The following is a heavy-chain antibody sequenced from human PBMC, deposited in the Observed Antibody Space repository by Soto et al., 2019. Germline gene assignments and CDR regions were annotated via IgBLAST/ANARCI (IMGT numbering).Heavy chain of an antibody. CDR1: GGSISNYY. D-gene: IGHD3-22*01. CDR2: IYYSGST. CDR3: ARAPYYYDSSGDYYPFDC. J-gene: IGHJ4*02. V-gene: IGHV4-59*01. Sequence: SETLSLPCTASGGSISNYYWSWLRQPPGKGLEWIGYIYYSGSTKYNPPLKSGVTISEDTSKNQLSLKLSSVTVANTAVYYCARAPYYYDSSGDYYPFDCCSEGTMVPVYS.